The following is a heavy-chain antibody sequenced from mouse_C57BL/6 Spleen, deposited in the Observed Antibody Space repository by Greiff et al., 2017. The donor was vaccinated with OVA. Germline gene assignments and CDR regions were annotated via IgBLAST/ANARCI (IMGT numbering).Heavy chain of an antibody. J-gene: IGHJ2*01. D-gene: IGHD2-1*01. CDR1: SYAFSSSW. V-gene: IGHV1-82*01. CDR3: ASYGNYVDFDY. CDR2: IYPGDGDT. Sequence: VQLQQSGPELVKPGASVKISCKASSYAFSSSWMNWVKQRPGKGLEWIGRIYPGDGDTNYNGKFKGKATLTADKSSSTAYMQLSSLTSEDSAVYFCASYGNYVDFDYWGQGTTLTVSS.